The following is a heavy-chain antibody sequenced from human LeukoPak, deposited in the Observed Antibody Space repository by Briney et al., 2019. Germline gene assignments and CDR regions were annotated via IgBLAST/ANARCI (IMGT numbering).Heavy chain of an antibody. CDR3: ARDPEKFYDFWSGPPLPAFDI. Sequence: VASVKVSCKVSGYTLTELSMHWVRQAPGKGLEWMGGFDPEDGETIYAQKFQGRVTMTEDTSTDTAYMELSSLRSEDTAVYYCARDPEKFYDFWSGPPLPAFDIWGQGTMVTVSS. CDR2: FDPEDGET. J-gene: IGHJ3*02. V-gene: IGHV1-24*01. CDR1: GYTLTELS. D-gene: IGHD3-3*01.